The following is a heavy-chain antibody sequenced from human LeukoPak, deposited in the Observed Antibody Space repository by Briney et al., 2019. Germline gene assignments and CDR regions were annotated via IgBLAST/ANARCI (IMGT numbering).Heavy chain of an antibody. D-gene: IGHD2-2*01. J-gene: IGHJ6*03. CDR1: GGSFSGYY. CDR3: ASLIVVVPAAMRDEYYYYYMDV. Sequence: SETLSLTCAVYGGSFSGYYWSWIRQPPGKGLEWIGEINHSGSTNYNPSLKSRVTISVDTSKNQFSLKLSSVTAADTAVYHCASLIVVVPAAMRDEYYYYYMDVWGKGTTVTVSS. V-gene: IGHV4-34*01. CDR2: INHSGST.